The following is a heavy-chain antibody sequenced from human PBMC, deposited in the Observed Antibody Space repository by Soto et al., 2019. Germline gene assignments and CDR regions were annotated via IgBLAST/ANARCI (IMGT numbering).Heavy chain of an antibody. CDR2: MSLSGST. CDR3: AGSLITVPGVINY. Sequence: PSETLSLTCAVYGGSFTAYYWSWIRQPPGRGLEWIGEMSLSGSTHYNPSLKSRVTISLHMSKNQFSLKLSSVTAADTAVYYCAGSLITVPGVINYWGPGTLVTVSS. D-gene: IGHD6-19*01. V-gene: IGHV4-34*01. J-gene: IGHJ4*02. CDR1: GGSFTAYY.